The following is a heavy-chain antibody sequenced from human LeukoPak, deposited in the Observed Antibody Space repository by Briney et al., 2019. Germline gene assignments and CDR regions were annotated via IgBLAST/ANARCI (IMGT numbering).Heavy chain of an antibody. CDR2: ISGSGGST. V-gene: IGHV3-23*01. CDR3: AKDLTTVTTGDY. Sequence: GGSLRLCCAASGFTFSNFAMSWVRQAPGKGLEWVSSISGSGGSTYYADSVKGRFTISRDNSKNTLYLHMNSLRAEDTAVYYCAKDLTTVTTGDYWGQGTLVTVSS. D-gene: IGHD4-17*01. J-gene: IGHJ4*02. CDR1: GFTFSNFA.